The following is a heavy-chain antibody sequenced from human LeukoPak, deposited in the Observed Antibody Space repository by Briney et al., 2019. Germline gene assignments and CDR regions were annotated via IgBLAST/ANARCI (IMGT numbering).Heavy chain of an antibody. CDR3: ARGPLYYYDSSSRSYYFDY. Sequence: KPSETLSLTCAVYGGSFSGYYWSWIRQPPGKGLEWIGEINHSGSTHHSPSLKSRVTISVDTSKNQFSLKLRSVTAADTAVYYCARGPLYYYDSSSRSYYFDYWGQGTLVTVSS. D-gene: IGHD3-22*01. V-gene: IGHV4-34*01. CDR2: INHSGST. CDR1: GGSFSGYY. J-gene: IGHJ4*02.